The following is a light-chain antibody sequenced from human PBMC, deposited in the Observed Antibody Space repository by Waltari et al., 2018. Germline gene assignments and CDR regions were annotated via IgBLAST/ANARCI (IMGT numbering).Light chain of an antibody. CDR1: QSISSY. CDR2: AAS. Sequence: DIQMTQSPSSLSASVGETVTITCRASQSISSYLKWYQQKRGKATKLLIYAASSLQSGVPSRFRGSGSETDVTLTISSLQPEDFATYYCQQSYSTPFMYTFGQGTELEIK. CDR3: QQSYSTPFMYT. V-gene: IGKV1-39*01. J-gene: IGKJ2*01.